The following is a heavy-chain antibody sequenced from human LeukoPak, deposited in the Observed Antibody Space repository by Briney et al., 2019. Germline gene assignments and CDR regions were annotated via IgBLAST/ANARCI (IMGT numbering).Heavy chain of an antibody. D-gene: IGHD3-22*01. CDR2: VSGSGGSI. CDR3: AKGQSSGYYSYWDY. V-gene: IGHV3-23*01. J-gene: IGHJ4*02. Sequence: PGGSLRLSCAASGFTFSSYAMSWVRQAPGKGLEWVSGVSGSGGSIIYADSVKGRFTISRDNSKNTLYLQMNSLRAEDTAIYYCAKGQSSGYYSYWDYWGQGTLVTVSS. CDR1: GFTFSSYA.